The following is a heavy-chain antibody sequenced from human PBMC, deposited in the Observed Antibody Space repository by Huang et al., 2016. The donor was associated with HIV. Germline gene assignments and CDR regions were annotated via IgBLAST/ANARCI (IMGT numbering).Heavy chain of an antibody. CDR3: ATAPPYYYDSSGYYYGQDY. Sequence: EVQLVESGGNLVKPGGSLRLSCAASGFTFSSYSMNWVRQAPGEGLEWVSSSSSSSSYIYYADSVKGRFTISRDNAKNSLYLQMSSLRAEDTAVYDCATAPPYYYDSSGYYYGQDYWGQGTLVTVSS. V-gene: IGHV3-21*01. J-gene: IGHJ4*02. CDR1: GFTFSSYS. D-gene: IGHD3-22*01. CDR2: SSSSSSYI.